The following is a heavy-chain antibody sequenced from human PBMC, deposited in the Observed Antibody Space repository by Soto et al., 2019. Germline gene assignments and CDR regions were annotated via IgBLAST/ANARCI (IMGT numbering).Heavy chain of an antibody. Sequence: QVQLVESGGGVVQPGRSLRLSCAASGFTFSSYAMHWVRQAPGKGLEWVAVISYDGSNKYYADSVKGRFTISRDNSKNTLYLQMNSLRAEDTAVYYCARDGAYGVRPGYFDYWGQGTLVTVSS. J-gene: IGHJ4*02. CDR3: ARDGAYGVRPGYFDY. D-gene: IGHD4-17*01. V-gene: IGHV3-30-3*01. CDR1: GFTFSSYA. CDR2: ISYDGSNK.